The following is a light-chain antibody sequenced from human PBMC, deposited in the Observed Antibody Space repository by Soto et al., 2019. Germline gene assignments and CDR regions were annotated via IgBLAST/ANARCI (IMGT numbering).Light chain of an antibody. CDR2: GNP. J-gene: IGLJ2*01. CDR3: LSFDSSLSVV. Sequence: QSVLTQPPSVSGAPGQRVTISCTGSSSNIGAGYDVHWYQQLPGRAPKLLIYGNPTRPSGVPDRFSGSKSGTSASLAITGLQAEDEADYYCLSFDSSLSVVFGGGTKVTVL. CDR1: SSNIGAGYD. V-gene: IGLV1-40*01.